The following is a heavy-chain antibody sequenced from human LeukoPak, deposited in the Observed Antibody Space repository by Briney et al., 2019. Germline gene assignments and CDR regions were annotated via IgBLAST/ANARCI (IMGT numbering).Heavy chain of an antibody. D-gene: IGHD4-17*01. CDR1: GGTFSSYA. CDR3: ARGFQNFGNLSYLDYGDYNRNAFDI. V-gene: IGHV1-69*13. Sequence: GASVKVSCKASGGTFSSYAISWVRQAPGQGLEWMGGIIPIFGTANYAQKFQGRVTITADESTGTAYMELSSLRSEDTAVYYCARGFQNFGNLSYLDYGDYNRNAFDIWGQGTMVTVSS. CDR2: IIPIFGTA. J-gene: IGHJ3*02.